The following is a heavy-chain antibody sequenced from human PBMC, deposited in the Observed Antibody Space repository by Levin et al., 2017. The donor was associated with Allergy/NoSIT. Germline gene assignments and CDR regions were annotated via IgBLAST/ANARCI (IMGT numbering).Heavy chain of an antibody. CDR2: IWPGGDNK. D-gene: IGHD3-22*01. CDR3: VRGRARSDSSDLKWAFDT. V-gene: IGHV3-33*01. CDR1: GFTFSTYG. Sequence: SCTASGFTFSTYGMHWVRQAPGKGLEWVSVIWPGGDNKYYADSVKGRFTISRDNFKNTLYLQMNSLRAEDTAVYYCVRGRARSDSSDLKWAFDTWGQGTRVTVSS. J-gene: IGHJ3*02.